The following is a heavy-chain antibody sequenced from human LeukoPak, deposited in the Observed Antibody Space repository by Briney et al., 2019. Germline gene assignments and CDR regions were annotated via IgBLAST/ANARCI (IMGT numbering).Heavy chain of an antibody. CDR2: IKQDGSEM. V-gene: IGHV3-7*01. CDR1: RFTFSTYW. D-gene: IGHD3-22*01. Sequence: QAGGSLRLSCAASRFTFSTYWMSWVRQALGKGLEWVANIKQDGSEMYYVDSVKGRFTISRDNTKNSLFLHMSSLRAEDTAVYFCASSYFDNSLHVYDIWGQGTMVTVSS. CDR3: ASSYFDNSLHVYDI. J-gene: IGHJ3*02.